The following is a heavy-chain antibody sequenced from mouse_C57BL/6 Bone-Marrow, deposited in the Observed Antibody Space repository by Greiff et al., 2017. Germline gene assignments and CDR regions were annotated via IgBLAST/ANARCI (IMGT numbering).Heavy chain of an antibody. V-gene: IGHV10-3*01. D-gene: IGHD1-1*01. CDR2: IRSKSSNYAT. CDR3: VGGRSRVLDY. CDR1: GFTFNTYA. J-gene: IGHJ2*01. Sequence: GGGLVQPKGSLNLSCAASGFTFNTYAMHWVRQAPGKGLEWVARIRSKSSNYATYYADSVKDRFTISRDDSQSMLYLQMNSLKAEDTAMYYCVGGRSRVLDYWGQGTTLTVSS.